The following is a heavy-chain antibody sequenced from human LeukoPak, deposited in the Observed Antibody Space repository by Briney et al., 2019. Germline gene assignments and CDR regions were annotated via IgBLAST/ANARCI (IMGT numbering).Heavy chain of an antibody. CDR3: ASSHDSSGND. V-gene: IGHV3-7*01. J-gene: IGHJ4*02. Sequence: GGSLRLSCVASGFSFSSYWMAWVRQAPGKGLEWVANIKYDGSHKYCVDSVKGRFTISRDNAKNSVYLQMNSLRVDDTAVYFCASSHDSSGNDWGQGTMVTVSS. CDR2: IKYDGSHK. D-gene: IGHD3-22*01. CDR1: GFSFSSYW.